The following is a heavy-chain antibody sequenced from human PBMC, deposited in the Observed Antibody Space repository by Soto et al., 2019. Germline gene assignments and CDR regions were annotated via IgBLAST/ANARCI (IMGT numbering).Heavy chain of an antibody. CDR3: ARFKLLSRRRGNYYYGMDV. CDR1: GFTFSSYW. Sequence: GGSLRLSCAASGFTFSSYWMHWVRQAPGKGLVWVSRINSDGSSTSYADSVKGRFTISRDNAKNTLYLQMNSLRAEDTAVYYCARFKLLSRRRGNYYYGMDVWGQGTTVTVSS. D-gene: IGHD2-15*01. V-gene: IGHV3-74*01. J-gene: IGHJ6*02. CDR2: INSDGSST.